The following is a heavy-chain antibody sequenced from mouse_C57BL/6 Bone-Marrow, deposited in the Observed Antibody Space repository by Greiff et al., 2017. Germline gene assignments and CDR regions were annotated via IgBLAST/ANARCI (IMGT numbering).Heavy chain of an antibody. J-gene: IGHJ3*01. Sequence: VKLVESGGGLVQPGGSMKLSCVASGFTFSNYWMNWVRQSPEKGLEWVAQIRLKSDNYATHYAESVKGRFTISRDDSKSSVYLQMNNLRAEDTGIYYCTGRAWFAYWGQGTLVTVSA. CDR1: GFTFSNYW. V-gene: IGHV6-3*01. CDR2: IRLKSDNYAT. CDR3: TGRAWFAY.